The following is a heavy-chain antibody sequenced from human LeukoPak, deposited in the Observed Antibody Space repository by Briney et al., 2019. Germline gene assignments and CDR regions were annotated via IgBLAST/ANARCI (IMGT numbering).Heavy chain of an antibody. V-gene: IGHV4-34*01. Sequence: SETLSLTCAVYGGSFSGYYWSWIRQPPGKGLEWIGEINHSGSTNYNPSLKSRVTISVDTSKNQFSLKLSSVTAADAAVYYCARFWAYYYDSSGYDAFDIWGQGTMVTVSS. CDR2: INHSGST. CDR3: ARFWAYYYDSSGYDAFDI. CDR1: GGSFSGYY. J-gene: IGHJ3*02. D-gene: IGHD3-22*01.